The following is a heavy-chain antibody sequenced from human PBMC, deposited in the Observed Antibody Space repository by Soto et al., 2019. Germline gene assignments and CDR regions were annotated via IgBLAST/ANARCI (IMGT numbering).Heavy chain of an antibody. D-gene: IGHD3-16*01. CDR1: GGSISDYQ. Sequence: QVQLQESGPGLVKPSETLSLTCSISGGSISDYQWNWIRQPPGKGLEWIGYIYYSGRTNYNPSLKSRLTISLDNSTRQFSLRLRSVTAADTAVYYCSRMRGLGEISPYLDYWGQGALVTVSS. J-gene: IGHJ4*02. V-gene: IGHV4-59*01. CDR2: IYYSGRT. CDR3: SRMRGLGEISPYLDY.